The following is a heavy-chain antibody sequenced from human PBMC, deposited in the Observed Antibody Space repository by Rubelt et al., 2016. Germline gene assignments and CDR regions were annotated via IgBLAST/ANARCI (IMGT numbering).Heavy chain of an antibody. CDR2: IYWDADK. J-gene: IGHJ4*02. V-gene: IGHV2-5*02. CDR3: AHRINGVNSGWDQAAFDH. CDR1: GFSLTTSGVG. D-gene: IGHD5-12*01. Sequence: QITLKESRSTLVKPTQTLTLTCTFSGFSLTTSGVGVGWIRQPPGKALEWLAVIYWDADKRYSPSVKSRLTISKDTSKNQVVLTMTNMDPVETGTFYCAHRINGVNSGWDQAAFDHWGQGTLVTVSS.